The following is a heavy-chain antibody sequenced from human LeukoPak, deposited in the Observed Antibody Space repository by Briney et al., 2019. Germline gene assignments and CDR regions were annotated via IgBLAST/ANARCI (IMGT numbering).Heavy chain of an antibody. CDR1: GYTFTGYY. CDR2: INPNSGGA. V-gene: IGHV1-2*06. CDR3: AREMATGPIDY. Sequence: GASVRVSCKASGYTFTGYYMHWVRQAPGQGLEWMGRINPNSGGANYAQKFQGRVTMTRDTSISTAYMELSRLRSDDTAVYYCAREMATGPIDYWGQGTLVTVSS. D-gene: IGHD5-24*01. J-gene: IGHJ4*02.